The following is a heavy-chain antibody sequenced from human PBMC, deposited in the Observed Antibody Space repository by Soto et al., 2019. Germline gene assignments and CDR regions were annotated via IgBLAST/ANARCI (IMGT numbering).Heavy chain of an antibody. CDR2: ISSSSSTI. CDR1: GFTFSTYI. Sequence: PGGSLRLSCAASGFTFSTYIMNWVRQAPGKGLEWVSYISSSSSTIYYADSVKGRFTISRDNAKNSLYLQMNSLRAEDTAVYYCARIGISSTSCLEYWSQGTLVTVSS. D-gene: IGHD2-2*01. V-gene: IGHV3-48*01. J-gene: IGHJ4*02. CDR3: ARIGISSTSCLEY.